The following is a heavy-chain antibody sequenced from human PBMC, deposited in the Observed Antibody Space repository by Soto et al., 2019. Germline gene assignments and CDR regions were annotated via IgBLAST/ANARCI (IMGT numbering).Heavy chain of an antibody. CDR2: IYYSGST. Sequence: SETLSRTCTVSGGSISSSSYYWGWIRQPPGKGLEWIGSIYYSGSTYYNPSLKSRVTISVDTSKNQFSLKLSSVTAADTAVYYCARLGPLAPIDYWGQGTLVTVSS. CDR3: ARLGPLAPIDY. V-gene: IGHV4-39*01. CDR1: GGSISSSSYY. D-gene: IGHD3-3*02. J-gene: IGHJ4*02.